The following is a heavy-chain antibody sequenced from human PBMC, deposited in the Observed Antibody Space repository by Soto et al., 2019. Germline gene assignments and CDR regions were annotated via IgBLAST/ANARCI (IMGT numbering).Heavy chain of an antibody. J-gene: IGHJ4*02. CDR1: GYTFTSYG. CDR2: ISAYNGNT. D-gene: IGHD2-21*02. Sequence: ASVKVSCKASGYTFTSYGISWVRQAPGQGLEWMGWISAYNGNTNYAQKLQGRVTMTTDTSTSTAYMELRSLRSDDTAVYYCARDYCPLTGGDCVDYWGQGTLVTVSS. CDR3: ARDYCPLTGGDCVDY. V-gene: IGHV1-18*01.